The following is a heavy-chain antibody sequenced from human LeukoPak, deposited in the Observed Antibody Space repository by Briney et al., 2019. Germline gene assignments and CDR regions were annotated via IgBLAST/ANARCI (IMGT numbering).Heavy chain of an antibody. D-gene: IGHD2-2*02. CDR3: ARDRDCSSTSCYKNYYYYMDV. J-gene: IGHJ6*03. CDR2: IIPIFGTA. CDR1: GGTFSSHA. Sequence: ASVKVSCKASGGTFSSHAISWVRQAPGQGLEWMGGIIPIFGTANYAQKFQGRVTITADESTSTAYMELSSLRSEDTAVYYCARDRDCSSTSCYKNYYYYMDVWGKGTTVTVSS. V-gene: IGHV1-69*13.